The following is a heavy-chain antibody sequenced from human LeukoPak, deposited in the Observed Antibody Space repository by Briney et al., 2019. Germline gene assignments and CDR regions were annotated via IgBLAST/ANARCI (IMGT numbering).Heavy chain of an antibody. Sequence: SETLSLTCGVSGASISSSNWWNWVRQPPGKGLEWIGEIYHSGSTNYNPSLKSRVTISVDKSKNQLSLKLSSVTAADTAVYYCAGDRNTLVRGVLDVWGQGTTVTVSS. CDR1: GASISSSNW. D-gene: IGHD3-10*01. CDR3: AGDRNTLVRGVLDV. CDR2: IYHSGST. J-gene: IGHJ6*02. V-gene: IGHV4-4*02.